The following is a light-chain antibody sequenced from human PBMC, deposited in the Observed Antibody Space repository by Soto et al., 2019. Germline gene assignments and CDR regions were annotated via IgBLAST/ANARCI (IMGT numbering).Light chain of an antibody. CDR3: AAWDDSLSAFV. V-gene: IGLV1-47*02. CDR1: NSNIGNND. J-gene: IGLJ1*01. CDR2: VDD. Sequence: QSVLTQPPSASGTPGPRVTISCSGSNSNIGNNDVYWYRHLPGTAPRLLIYVDDQRPSGVPDRFSGSKSGTSASLAISGLRSDDEADYYCAAWDDSLSAFVFATGTKVTVL.